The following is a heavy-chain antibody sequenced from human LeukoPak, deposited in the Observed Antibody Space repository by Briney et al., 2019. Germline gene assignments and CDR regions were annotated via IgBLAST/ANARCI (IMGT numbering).Heavy chain of an antibody. CDR1: GGSFSGYY. D-gene: IGHD3-22*01. Sequence: SETLSLTCAVYGGSFSGYYWSWIRQPPGKGLEWVGEINHSGSTNYNPSLKSRVPISVDTSKNQFSLKLSSVTAADTAVYYCASKRDDSSGYYHYWGQGTLVTVSS. CDR2: INHSGST. V-gene: IGHV4-34*01. J-gene: IGHJ4*02. CDR3: ASKRDDSSGYYHY.